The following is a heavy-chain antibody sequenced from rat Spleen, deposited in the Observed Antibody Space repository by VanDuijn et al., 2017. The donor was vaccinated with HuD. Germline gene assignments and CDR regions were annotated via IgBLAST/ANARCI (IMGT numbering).Heavy chain of an antibody. CDR2: ISYDGSSI. V-gene: IGHV5-29*01. Sequence: EVQLVESDGGLVQPGRSLKLSCAASGFTFSDHYMAWVRQAPTKGLEWVATISYDGSSIYYRHSVKGRFTISRDNAKNSLYLQMDSLRSADTATYYCATGLFPRAAIFAYWGQGTLVTVSS. CDR3: ATGLFPRAAIFAY. J-gene: IGHJ3*01. CDR1: GFTFSDHY. D-gene: IGHD1-2*01.